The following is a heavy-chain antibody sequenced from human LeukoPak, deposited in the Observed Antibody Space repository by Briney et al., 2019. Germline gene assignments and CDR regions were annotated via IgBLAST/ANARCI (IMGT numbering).Heavy chain of an antibody. CDR1: GFTFSSYA. CDR2: ISGSGGST. CDR3: AKDLRSGSYFGRRDANWFDP. V-gene: IGHV3-23*01. J-gene: IGHJ5*02. Sequence: PGRSLRLSCAASGFTFSSYAMSWVRQAPGKGLEWVSAISGSGGSTYYADSVKGRFTISRDNSKNTLYLQMNSLRAEDTAVYYCAKDLRSGSYFGRRDANWFDPWGQGTLVTVSS. D-gene: IGHD3-10*01.